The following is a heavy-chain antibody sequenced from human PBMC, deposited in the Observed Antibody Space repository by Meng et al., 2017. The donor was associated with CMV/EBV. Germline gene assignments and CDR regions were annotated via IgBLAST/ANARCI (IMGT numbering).Heavy chain of an antibody. J-gene: IGHJ4*02. Sequence: QLVRSGAEMKKPGASVKVSCTTSGFTFSDYYIHWVRPAPGQGLEWMGWVNSNNDATNYARKFQGRVSMTRDTSISTAHMELSRLMSDDTAVYYCVRSSGWSLFDYWGQGTLVTVSS. D-gene: IGHD6-19*01. CDR2: VNSNNDAT. CDR3: VRSSGWSLFDY. CDR1: GFTFSDYY. V-gene: IGHV1-2*02.